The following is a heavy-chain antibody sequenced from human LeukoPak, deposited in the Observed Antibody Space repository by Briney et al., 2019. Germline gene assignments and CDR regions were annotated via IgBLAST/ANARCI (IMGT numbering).Heavy chain of an antibody. Sequence: GGSLRLSCAASGFTFSRYGMHWVRQAPGKGLEWVSTISYDGSNEYYADSVKGRFTISRDKSKNTLYLQLNNLGAEDTAVYYCAKEGDGYSDYWGQGTLVTVSS. CDR3: AKEGDGYSDY. CDR2: ISYDGSNE. CDR1: GFTFSRYG. D-gene: IGHD5-24*01. V-gene: IGHV3-30*18. J-gene: IGHJ4*02.